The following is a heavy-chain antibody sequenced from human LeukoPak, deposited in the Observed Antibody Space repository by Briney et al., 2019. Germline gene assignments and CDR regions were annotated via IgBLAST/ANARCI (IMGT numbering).Heavy chain of an antibody. CDR2: IYSGGST. D-gene: IGHD3-3*01. V-gene: IGHV3-53*01. Sequence: GGSLRLSCAASGFTFSDYYMSWIHQAPGKGLEWVSVIYSGGSTYYADSVKGRFTISRDNSKNTLYLQMNSLRAEDTAVYYCASGKYYDFSYWGQGTLVTVSS. CDR1: GFTFSDYY. CDR3: ASGKYYDFSY. J-gene: IGHJ4*02.